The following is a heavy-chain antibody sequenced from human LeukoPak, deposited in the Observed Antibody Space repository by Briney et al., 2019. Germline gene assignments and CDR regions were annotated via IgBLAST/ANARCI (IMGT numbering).Heavy chain of an antibody. Sequence: GGSLILSCAASGFIFSNYAMSWVRQVPGRGLEWVSTISSRGDSTYVADSVKGRFTISRDNSKNSLYLQMNTVRAEDTAVYYCVKGPRPDITVAHTVENWGQETLVTVSS. V-gene: IGHV3-23*01. J-gene: IGHJ4*02. D-gene: IGHD6-19*01. CDR2: ISSRGDST. CDR3: VKGPRPDITVAHTVEN. CDR1: GFIFSNYA.